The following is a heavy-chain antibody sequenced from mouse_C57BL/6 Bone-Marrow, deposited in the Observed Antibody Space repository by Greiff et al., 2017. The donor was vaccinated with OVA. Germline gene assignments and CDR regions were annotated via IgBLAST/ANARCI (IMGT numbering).Heavy chain of an antibody. Sequence: QVQLKESGAELARPGASVKLSCKASGYTFTSYGISWVKQRTGQGLEWIGEIYPSSGNTYYNEKFKGQATLTADKSSSTAYMELRSLTSEDAAVYFCAKDRGLSRYWGQGTTLTVSS. V-gene: IGHV1-81*01. CDR3: AKDRGLSRY. J-gene: IGHJ2*01. CDR2: IYPSSGNT. CDR1: GYTFTSYG.